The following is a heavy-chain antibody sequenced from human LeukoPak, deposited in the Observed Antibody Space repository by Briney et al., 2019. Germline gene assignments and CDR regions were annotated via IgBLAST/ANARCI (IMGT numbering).Heavy chain of an antibody. CDR1: GSTLSTYW. CDR3: AGESGVPGAFDI. V-gene: IGHV3-74*01. CDR2: IDSDGIRT. Sequence: GGSLRLSCAASGSTLSTYWMHWVRQAPGKGLVWASGIDSDGIRTRYADSVKGRFTISRDNAKNTLYLQMNSLRAEDTAVYYCAGESGVPGAFDIWGQGTMVTVSS. J-gene: IGHJ3*02. D-gene: IGHD3-3*01.